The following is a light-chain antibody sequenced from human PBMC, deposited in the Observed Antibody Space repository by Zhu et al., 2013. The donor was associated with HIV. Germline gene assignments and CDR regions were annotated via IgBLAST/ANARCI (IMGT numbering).Light chain of an antibody. J-gene: IGLJ3*02. CDR2: SDD. Sequence: QSVLTQPSSVSGTPGQRVTISCFGSSSNVGTNSVNWYQHIPGTAPKLLIYSDDQRPSGVPDRFSGSRSGTSASLAISGLQSEDECHYYCASWDDSLNGWVFGGGTKLTVL. CDR1: SSNVGTNS. V-gene: IGLV1-44*01. CDR3: ASWDDSLNGWV.